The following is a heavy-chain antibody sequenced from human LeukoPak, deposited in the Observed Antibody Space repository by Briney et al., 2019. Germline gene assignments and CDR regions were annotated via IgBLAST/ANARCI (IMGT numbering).Heavy chain of an antibody. V-gene: IGHV1-2*06. Sequence: ASLKVSCKASGYTFTGYYMHWVRQAPGQGLEWMGRINPNSGGTNYAQKFQGRVTMTRDTSISTAYMELSRLKSDDTAVYYCARDSGDYDSSGYLYYLDYWGQGTLVTVSS. CDR1: GYTFTGYY. CDR3: ARDSGDYDSSGYLYYLDY. D-gene: IGHD3-22*01. CDR2: INPNSGGT. J-gene: IGHJ4*02.